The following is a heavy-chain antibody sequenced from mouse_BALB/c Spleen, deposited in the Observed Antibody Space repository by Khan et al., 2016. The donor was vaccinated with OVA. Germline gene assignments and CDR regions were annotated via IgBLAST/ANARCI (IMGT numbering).Heavy chain of an antibody. D-gene: IGHD2-1*01. CDR3: ARTPDGNSFAY. CDR1: GFTFTDYI. CDR2: IYPGSGST. J-gene: IGHJ3*01. Sequence: QVQLQQSGPELVKPGASVKMSCKVSGFTFTDYIMSWVKQRTGQGLEWIGEIYPGSGSTYYNEKFKGKAILTADTSSNIVYMHLSSLTSEDSAVYFCARTPDGNSFAYWGQGTLVTVSA. V-gene: IGHV1-77*01.